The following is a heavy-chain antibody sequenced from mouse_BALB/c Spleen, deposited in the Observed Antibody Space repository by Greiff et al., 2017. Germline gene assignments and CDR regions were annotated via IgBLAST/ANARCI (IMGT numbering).Heavy chain of an antibody. CDR1: GDSITSGY. J-gene: IGHJ1*01. CDR3: ARKYGNSYRYFDV. CDR2: ISYSGST. V-gene: IGHV3-8*02. Sequence: EVKLMESGPSLVKPSQTLSLTCSVTGDSITSGYWNWIRKFPGNKLEYMGYISYSGSTYYNPSLKSRISITRDTSKNQYYLQLNSVTTEDTATDYCARKYGNSYRYFDVWGAGTTVTVSA. D-gene: IGHD2-10*02.